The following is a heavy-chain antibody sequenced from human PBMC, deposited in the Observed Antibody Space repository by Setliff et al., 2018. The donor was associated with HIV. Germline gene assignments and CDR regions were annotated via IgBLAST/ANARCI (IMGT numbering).Heavy chain of an antibody. D-gene: IGHD1-26*01. J-gene: IGHJ4*02. Sequence: GASVKVSCKASGDTFSNYPISWLRQAPGQGPEWMGGIIPALGTANYAQKFQGRVTFTADESTNTAFMELSSLRSEDTAVYYCARDAGYSGSAWDSWGQGTLVTVPS. V-gene: IGHV1-69*13. CDR1: GDTFSNYP. CDR2: IIPALGTA. CDR3: ARDAGYSGSAWDS.